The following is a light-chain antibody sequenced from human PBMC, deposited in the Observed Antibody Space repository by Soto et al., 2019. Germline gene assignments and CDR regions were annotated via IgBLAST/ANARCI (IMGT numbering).Light chain of an antibody. Sequence: EIVMTQSPATLSVSPGERATLSCRASQSVSSNLAWYQQKPGKAPRLLIYCASTRATGIPARFSGSGSGTEFTLSISSLQSEDFAVYYCQQYNNLPLYTFGQGTKLEIK. J-gene: IGKJ2*01. V-gene: IGKV3-15*01. CDR2: CAS. CDR3: QQYNNLPLYT. CDR1: QSVSSN.